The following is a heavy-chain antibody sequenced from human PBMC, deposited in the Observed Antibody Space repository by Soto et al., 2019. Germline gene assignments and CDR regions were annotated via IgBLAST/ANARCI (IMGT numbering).Heavy chain of an antibody. CDR1: GGSFSGYY. CDR3: ARDLPLAP. Sequence: SETLSLTCAVYGGSFSGYYWSWIRQPPGKGLEWIGEINHSGSTNYNPSLKSRVTISVDTSKNQFSLKLSSVTAADTAVYYCARDLPLAPWGQGTLVTVSS. J-gene: IGHJ5*02. V-gene: IGHV4-34*01. CDR2: INHSGST.